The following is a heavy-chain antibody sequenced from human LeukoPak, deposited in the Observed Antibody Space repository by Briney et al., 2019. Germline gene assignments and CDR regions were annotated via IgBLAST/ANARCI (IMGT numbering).Heavy chain of an antibody. CDR1: GFTLSGYS. CDR2: ISSSSSSI. D-gene: IGHD3-9*01. J-gene: IGHJ4*02. Sequence: GGSLRLSCAASGFTLSGYSMNWVRQVPGKGLEWASSISSSSSSIYYADSVKGRFTISRDNAKNSLYLQMNSLRAEDTAVYYCARANPPAISFFDYWGQGTLVTVSS. CDR3: ARANPPAISFFDY. V-gene: IGHV3-21*01.